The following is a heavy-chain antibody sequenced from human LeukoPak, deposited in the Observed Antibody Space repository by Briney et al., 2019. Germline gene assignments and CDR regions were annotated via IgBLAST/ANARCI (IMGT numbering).Heavy chain of an antibody. V-gene: IGHV3-23*01. CDR2: ISGSGLST. CDR1: GFTFSSYA. D-gene: IGHD5-18*01. Sequence: GGSLRLSCAASGFTFSSYAMSWVRQAPGKGLEWVSAISGSGLSTYYADSVKGRFTISRDNSENTLYLQMNTLRAEDTAVYYCASAEGYSYAEGAFDIWGQGTMVTVSS. J-gene: IGHJ3*02. CDR3: ASAEGYSYAEGAFDI.